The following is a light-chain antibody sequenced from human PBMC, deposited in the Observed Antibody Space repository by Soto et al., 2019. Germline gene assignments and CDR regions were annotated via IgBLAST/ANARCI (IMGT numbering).Light chain of an antibody. CDR2: NTN. Sequence: QAVVTQEPSFSVSPGGTVTLTCGLSSGSVSTSYFPSWYQQTPGQAPRTLIYNTNTRSSGVPDRFSGSILGNKAALTITGAQADDESDYYCVLYLGSGLGVFGGGTQLTVL. V-gene: IGLV8-61*01. CDR1: SGSVSTSYF. J-gene: IGLJ2*01. CDR3: VLYLGSGLGV.